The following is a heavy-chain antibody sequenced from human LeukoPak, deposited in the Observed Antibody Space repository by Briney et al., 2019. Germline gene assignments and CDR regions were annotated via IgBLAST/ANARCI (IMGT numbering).Heavy chain of an antibody. CDR1: GFTFSNYA. CDR3: AKSQHYDILTGYSYYFDY. D-gene: IGHD3-9*01. V-gene: IGHV3-23*01. CDR2: ISAGGGST. J-gene: IGHJ4*02. Sequence: GGSLRLSCAGSGFTFSNYAMGWVRQAPGKGLEWVSAISAGGGSTYYADSVEGRFTFSRDNSKNTLYLQMNSLRAEDTAVYYCAKSQHYDILTGYSYYFDYWGQGTLVTVSS.